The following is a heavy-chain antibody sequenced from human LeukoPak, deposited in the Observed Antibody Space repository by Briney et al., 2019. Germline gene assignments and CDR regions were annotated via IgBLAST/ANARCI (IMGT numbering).Heavy chain of an antibody. CDR2: INPNSGGT. CDR3: ARASDGYYYDSRGAFDI. D-gene: IGHD3-22*01. Sequence: GASVKVSCKASGYSFIGHYIHWVRQAPGQGLEWMGWINPNSGGTDYAQKFQGRVTMTRDTSISTAYMELSRLRSDDTAVYYCARASDGYYYDSRGAFDIWGQGTMVTVSS. CDR1: GYSFIGHY. J-gene: IGHJ3*02. V-gene: IGHV1-2*02.